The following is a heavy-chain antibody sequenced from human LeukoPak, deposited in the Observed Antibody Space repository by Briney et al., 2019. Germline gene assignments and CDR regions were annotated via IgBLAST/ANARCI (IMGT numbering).Heavy chain of an antibody. D-gene: IGHD3-22*01. CDR1: GGSISSYY. CDR2: IYYSGST. J-gene: IGHJ4*02. V-gene: IGHV4-59*01. Sequence: SETLSLTCTVSGGSISSYYWSWIRQPPGKGLEWIGYIYYSGSTNYNPSLKSRVTISVDTSKNQFSLKLSSVTAADTAVYYCARARRDSGYYQVDYWGQGTLVTVSS. CDR3: ARARRDSGYYQVDY.